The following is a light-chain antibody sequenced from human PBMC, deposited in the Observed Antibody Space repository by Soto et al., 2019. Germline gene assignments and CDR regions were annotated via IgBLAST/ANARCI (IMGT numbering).Light chain of an antibody. J-gene: IGLJ3*02. V-gene: IGLV2-14*01. CDR2: EVS. Sequence: SALTPPASVSGSPGQSITISCTGTSSDVGGYNYVSWYQQHPGKAPKLMIYEVSNRPSGVSNRFSGSKSGNTASLTISGLQAEDEADYYCSSYTSSSTLEVFGGGTKLTVL. CDR1: SSDVGGYNY. CDR3: SSYTSSSTLEV.